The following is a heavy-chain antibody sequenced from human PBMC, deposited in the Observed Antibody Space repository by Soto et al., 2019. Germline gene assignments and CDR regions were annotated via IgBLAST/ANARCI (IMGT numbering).Heavy chain of an antibody. J-gene: IGHJ6*03. V-gene: IGHV4-34*01. D-gene: IGHD2-2*01. CDR3: ARLRHCSSTSCLYYYYYYMDV. CDR2: INHSGST. CDR1: GGSFSGYY. Sequence: PSETLSLTCAVYGGSFSGYYWSWIRQPPGKGLEWIGEINHSGSTNYNPSLKSRVTISVDTSKNQFSLKLSSVTAADTAVYYCARLRHCSSTSCLYYYYYYMDVWGKGTTVTVSS.